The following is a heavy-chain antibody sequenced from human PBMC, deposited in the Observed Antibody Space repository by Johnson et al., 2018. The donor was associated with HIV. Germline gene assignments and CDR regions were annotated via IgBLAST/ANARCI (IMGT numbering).Heavy chain of an antibody. D-gene: IGHD2-8*02. J-gene: IGHJ3*02. V-gene: IGHV3-33*01. CDR2: IWYDGSNK. CDR3: ARGGYCTGGVCLGDAFDI. Sequence: QMQLVESGGGVVQPGRSLRLSCAASGFTFSSYGMHWVRQAPGKGLEWVAVIWYDGSNKYYADSVKGRFTISRDNAKNSLYLQMNSLRAEDTALYYCARGGYCTGGVCLGDAFDIWGQGTMVTVSS. CDR1: GFTFSSYG.